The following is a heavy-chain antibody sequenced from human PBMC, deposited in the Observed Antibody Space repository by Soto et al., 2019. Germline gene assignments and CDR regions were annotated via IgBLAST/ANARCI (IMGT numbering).Heavy chain of an antibody. CDR2: IDPGHSVT. Sequence: PGESLKISCKGSGYSLTNIWIPWVRQMPGKGLEGMGTIDPGHSVTTYDPAVQADVTMSADKSINTAFLQWSRLKTPHTAMYYCASGGDASGQQALEVWGLGTMVTVSS. CDR3: ASGGDASGQQALEV. J-gene: IGHJ3*01. D-gene: IGHD6-19*01. CDR1: GYSLTNIW. V-gene: IGHV5-10-1*01.